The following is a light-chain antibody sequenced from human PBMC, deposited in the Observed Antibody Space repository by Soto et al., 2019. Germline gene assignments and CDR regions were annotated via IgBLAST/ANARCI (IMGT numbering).Light chain of an antibody. V-gene: IGKV1-9*01. Sequence: DIQLNQSPSFLSASVGDRVTITCRASQGLSCDLAWYQQKPGKAPKLLIYAASTLQSGVPSRFSGSGSGTEFPLTISSLQPEDFATYYCHQLNSYPITFGQGTRREIK. CDR2: AAS. CDR3: HQLNSYPIT. CDR1: QGLSCD. J-gene: IGKJ5*01.